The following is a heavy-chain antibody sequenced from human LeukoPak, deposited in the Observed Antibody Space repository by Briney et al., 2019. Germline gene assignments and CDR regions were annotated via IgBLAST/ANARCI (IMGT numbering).Heavy chain of an antibody. J-gene: IGHJ4*02. D-gene: IGHD1-26*01. CDR3: ARGQVVDSGYSDC. Sequence: GESLKISCKGSGYSFTSYWISWVRQMPGKGLEWMGRIDPTDSYTNYSPSFQGHVTISADKSISTAYLQWSSLKASDTAMYYCARGQVVDSGYSDCWGQGTLVTVSS. V-gene: IGHV5-10-1*01. CDR1: GYSFTSYW. CDR2: IDPTDSYT.